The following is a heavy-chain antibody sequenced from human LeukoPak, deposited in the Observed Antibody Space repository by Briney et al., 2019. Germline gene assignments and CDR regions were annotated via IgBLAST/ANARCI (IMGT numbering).Heavy chain of an antibody. V-gene: IGHV4-59*08. Sequence: SETLSLTCTVSGGSISSYYWSWIRQPPGKGLEWIGYIYYSGSTNYNPSLKSRVTISVDTSRNQFSLKLSSVTAADTAVYYCARQYSSGWRPAFDYWGQGTLVTVSS. CDR3: ARQYSSGWRPAFDY. J-gene: IGHJ4*02. CDR2: IYYSGST. D-gene: IGHD6-19*01. CDR1: GGSISSYY.